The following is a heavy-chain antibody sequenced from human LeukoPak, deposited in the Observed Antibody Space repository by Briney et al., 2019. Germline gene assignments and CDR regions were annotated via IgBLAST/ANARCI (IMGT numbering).Heavy chain of an antibody. D-gene: IGHD5-12*01. Sequence: PSETLSLTCTVSGGSVSSGSYYWSWIRQPPGKGLEWIGYIYYSGSTNYNPSLKSRVTISVDTSKNQFSLKLSSVTAADTAVYYCARCGYRGLFDYWGQGTLVTVSS. CDR3: ARCGYRGLFDY. V-gene: IGHV4-61*01. CDR2: IYYSGST. J-gene: IGHJ4*02. CDR1: GGSVSSGSYY.